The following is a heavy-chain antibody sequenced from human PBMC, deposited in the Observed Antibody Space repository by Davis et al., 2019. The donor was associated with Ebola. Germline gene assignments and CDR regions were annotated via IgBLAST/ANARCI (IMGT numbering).Heavy chain of an antibody. V-gene: IGHV3-7*04. CDR1: GFTFDSYW. J-gene: IGHJ6*03. Sequence: GESLKISCAASGFTFDSYWMSWVRQAPGKGLEWVANIKEDGSERYYVDSVKGRFTISRDNAKNSLYVQMNSLRAEDTAVYYCAKDGGWNNFFYMDVWGKGTTVIVSS. D-gene: IGHD1-1*01. CDR3: AKDGGWNNFFYMDV. CDR2: IKEDGSER.